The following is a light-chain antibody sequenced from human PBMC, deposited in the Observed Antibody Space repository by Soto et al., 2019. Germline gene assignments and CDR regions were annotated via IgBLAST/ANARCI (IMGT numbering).Light chain of an antibody. V-gene: IGLV2-8*01. J-gene: IGLJ2*01. Sequence: QSALTQPPSASGSPGQSVTISCTGTSSDVDGYNYVSWYQQHPGKAPKLMIYEVSKRPSGVPDRFSGSKSGNRASLTVSGLEAEDEADYYCSSYAGTNDFVVFGGGTQLTVL. CDR2: EVS. CDR1: SSDVDGYNY. CDR3: SSYAGTNDFVV.